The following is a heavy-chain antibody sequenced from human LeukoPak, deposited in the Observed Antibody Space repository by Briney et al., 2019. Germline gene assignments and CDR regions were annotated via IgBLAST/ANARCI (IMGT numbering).Heavy chain of an antibody. V-gene: IGHV3-21*01. CDR2: ISSSSSYI. D-gene: IGHD2-2*01. CDR3: ARDGDGIVVVPAAEWGGYYYMDV. J-gene: IGHJ6*03. CDR1: GFTFSNYS. Sequence: GGSLRLSCAASGFTFSNYSMNWVRQAPGKGLEWVSSISSSSSYIYYADSVKGRFTISRDNAKNSLYPQMNSLRAEDTAVYYCARDGDGIVVVPAAEWGGYYYMDVWGKGTTVTVSS.